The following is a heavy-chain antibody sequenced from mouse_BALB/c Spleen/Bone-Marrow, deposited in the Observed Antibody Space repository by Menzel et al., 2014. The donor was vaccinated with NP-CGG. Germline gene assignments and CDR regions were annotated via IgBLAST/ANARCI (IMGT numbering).Heavy chain of an antibody. CDR3: ARNYEGVGAMDY. V-gene: IGHV2-2*02. J-gene: IGHJ4*01. CDR2: IWNSGNT. CDR1: GFSLTNYG. Sequence: QVQLQQSGPGLVQPSQSLSITCTVSGFSLTNYGVHWVRLSPGKGLEWLGVIWNSGNTNYNAAFISRLSINMDNSKSRVFFKMNSLQANDTAVYYCARNYEGVGAMDYWGQGTSVTVSS. D-gene: IGHD1-1*01.